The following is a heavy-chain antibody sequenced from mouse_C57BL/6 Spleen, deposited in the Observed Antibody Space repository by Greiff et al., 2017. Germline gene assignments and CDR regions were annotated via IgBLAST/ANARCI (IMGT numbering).Heavy chain of an antibody. D-gene: IGHD1-1*01. Sequence: EVMLVESGGGLVKPGGSLKLSCAASGFTFSDYGMHWVRQAPEKGLEWVAYISSGSSTIYYADTVKGRFTFPRDNAKDTLFLKMTSLRSEDTAMYYCAREEFIRGLDYWGQGTTLTVSS. CDR3: AREEFIRGLDY. CDR2: ISSGSSTI. CDR1: GFTFSDYG. V-gene: IGHV5-17*01. J-gene: IGHJ2*01.